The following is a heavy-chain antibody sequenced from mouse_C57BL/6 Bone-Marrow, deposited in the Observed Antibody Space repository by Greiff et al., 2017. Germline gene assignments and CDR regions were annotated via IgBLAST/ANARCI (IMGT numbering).Heavy chain of an antibody. V-gene: IGHV1-18*01. D-gene: IGHD2-5*01. CDR1: GYTFTDYN. CDR2: INPNTGGT. Sequence: EVQLQQSGPELVKPGASVKIPCKASGYTFTDYNMDWVKQSHGKSLEWIGDINPNTGGTIYNQKFKGKATLTVDKSSSTAYMELRSLTSEDTAVYYCARDSNYGEGFAYWGQGTLVTVSA. J-gene: IGHJ3*01. CDR3: ARDSNYGEGFAY.